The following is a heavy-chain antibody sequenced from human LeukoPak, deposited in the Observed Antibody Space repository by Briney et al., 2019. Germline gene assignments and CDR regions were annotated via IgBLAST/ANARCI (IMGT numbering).Heavy chain of an antibody. CDR2: INPYNGNP. V-gene: IGHV1-18*01. D-gene: IGHD5-12*01. Sequence: WINPYNGNPNYAPKLQGRVTMTTDTSTSTAYMELRSLRSDDTAVYYCARYQEWLRFFDYWGQGTLVTVSS. J-gene: IGHJ4*02. CDR3: ARYQEWLRFFDY.